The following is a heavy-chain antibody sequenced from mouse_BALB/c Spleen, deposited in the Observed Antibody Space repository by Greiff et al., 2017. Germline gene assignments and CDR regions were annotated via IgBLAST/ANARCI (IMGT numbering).Heavy chain of an antibody. Sequence: QVQLKQSGAELAKPGASVKMSCKASGYTFTSYWMHWVKQRPGQGLEWIGYINPSTGYTEYNQKFKDKATLTADKSSSTAYMQLSSLTSEDSAVYYCARSLRREFAYWGQGTLVTVSA. D-gene: IGHD1-2*01. V-gene: IGHV1-7*01. CDR1: GYTFTSYW. CDR2: INPSTGYT. CDR3: ARSLRREFAY. J-gene: IGHJ3*01.